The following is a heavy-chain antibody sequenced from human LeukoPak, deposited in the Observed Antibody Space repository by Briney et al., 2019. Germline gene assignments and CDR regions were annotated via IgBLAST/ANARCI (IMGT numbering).Heavy chain of an antibody. CDR3: ARVPPGRANY. Sequence: ASVKVSCKASGYTFTNYDINWVRQATGQGLEWMGRMNPNNGNTGSAQNFQGRLTMTRNTSISTAYMELSSLRSDDTAVYYCARVPPGRANYWGQGTLVTVSS. CDR1: GYTFTNYD. V-gene: IGHV1-8*01. J-gene: IGHJ4*02. CDR2: MNPNNGNT. D-gene: IGHD2-15*01.